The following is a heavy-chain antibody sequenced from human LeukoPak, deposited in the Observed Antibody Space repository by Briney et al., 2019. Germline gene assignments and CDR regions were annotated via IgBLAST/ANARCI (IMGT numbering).Heavy chain of an antibody. Sequence: SETLSLTCTLSSGSINSSSYYWAWIRQPPGKGLEWIGSIYYSGTTYYNPSLKSRVTISVDTSKNQFSPKLSSVTAADTAVYYCSSDGSYLGPVDYWGQGTLVTVSS. J-gene: IGHJ4*02. CDR2: IYYSGTT. V-gene: IGHV4-39*01. D-gene: IGHD2/OR15-2a*01. CDR1: SGSINSSSYY. CDR3: SSDGSYLGPVDY.